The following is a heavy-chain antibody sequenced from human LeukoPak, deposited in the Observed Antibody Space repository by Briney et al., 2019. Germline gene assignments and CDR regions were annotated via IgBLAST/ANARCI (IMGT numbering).Heavy chain of an antibody. Sequence: SETLSLTCTVSGGSISSGGYYWSWIRQPPGKGLEWIGYIYHSGSTYYNPSLKSRVTISVDTSKNQFSLKLSSVTAADTAVYYCARYPQGVTYYFDYWGQGTLVTVSS. D-gene: IGHD3-10*01. J-gene: IGHJ4*02. CDR3: ARYPQGVTYYFDY. CDR2: IYHSGST. CDR1: GGSISSGGYY. V-gene: IGHV4-30-2*01.